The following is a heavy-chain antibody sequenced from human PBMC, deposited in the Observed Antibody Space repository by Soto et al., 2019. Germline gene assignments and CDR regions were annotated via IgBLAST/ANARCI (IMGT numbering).Heavy chain of an antibody. J-gene: IGHJ4*02. V-gene: IGHV4-34*01. CDR2: INHSGST. D-gene: IGHD3-16*01. CDR1: GGSFSGYY. Sequence: PSETLSLTCAVYGGSFSGYYWSWIRQPPGKGLEWIGEINHSGSTNYNPSLKSRVTISVDTSKNQFSLKLSSVTAADTAVYYCARRGGDGYNTQKTYFDYWGQGTLVTVSS. CDR3: ARRGGDGYNTQKTYFDY.